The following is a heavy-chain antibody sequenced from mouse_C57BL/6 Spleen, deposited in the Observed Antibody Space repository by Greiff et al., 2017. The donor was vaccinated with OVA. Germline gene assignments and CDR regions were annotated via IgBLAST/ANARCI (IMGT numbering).Heavy chain of an antibody. V-gene: IGHV1-52*01. CDR1: GYTFTSYW. CDR2: IDPSDSDT. D-gene: IGHD4-1*01. CDR3: ARLGGTDY. J-gene: IGHJ2*01. Sequence: VQLQQPGAELVRPGSSVKLSCKASGYTFTSYWMHWVKQRPIQGLEWIGNIDPSDSDTHYNQKFKDKATLTVDKSSSTAYMQLSSLTSEDSAVYYCARLGGTDYWGQGTTLTVAS.